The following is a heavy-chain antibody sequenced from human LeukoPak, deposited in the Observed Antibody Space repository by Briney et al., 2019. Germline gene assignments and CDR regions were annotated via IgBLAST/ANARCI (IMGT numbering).Heavy chain of an antibody. V-gene: IGHV3-30*03. J-gene: IGHJ4*02. CDR2: ISSDGNDK. CDR3: TTKVIRGNSGDDYDD. CDR1: GVTFSSYG. D-gene: IGHD5-12*01. Sequence: GGSLRLSCAASGVTFSSYGMHWVRQAPGKGLEWVALISSDGNDKLYGDSVKSRFTISRDDSKSTLYLQMNSLRAEDTAVYYCTTKVIRGNSGDDYDDWGQGTLVTVSS.